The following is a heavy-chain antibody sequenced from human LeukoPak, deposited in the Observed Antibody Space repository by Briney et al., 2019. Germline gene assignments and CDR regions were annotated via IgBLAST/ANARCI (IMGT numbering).Heavy chain of an antibody. V-gene: IGHV4-59*01. CDR2: IYYSGST. CDR3: ASFGQQLVDC. Sequence: SETLSLTCTVSGVSISSYYWSWIRQPPGKGLEWIGYIYYSGSTSYNPSLKSRVTISVDTSKNQFSLKLSSVTAADTAVYYCASFGQQLVDCWGQGTLVTVSS. D-gene: IGHD6-13*01. CDR1: GVSISSYY. J-gene: IGHJ4*02.